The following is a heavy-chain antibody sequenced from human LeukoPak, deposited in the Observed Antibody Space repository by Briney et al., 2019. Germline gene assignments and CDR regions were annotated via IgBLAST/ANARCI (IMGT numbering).Heavy chain of an antibody. CDR1: GFTFSSYN. J-gene: IGHJ4*02. Sequence: GGSLRLSCAASGFTFSSYNMNWVRQAPGKGLEWVAFIRNDGSNKYYVDSVKGRFTISRDSSKNTLYLQMNSLRTEDTAVYYCATEARDYYDSSGSPSDYWGQGTLVTVSS. V-gene: IGHV3-30*02. CDR3: ATEARDYYDSSGSPSDY. CDR2: IRNDGSNK. D-gene: IGHD3-22*01.